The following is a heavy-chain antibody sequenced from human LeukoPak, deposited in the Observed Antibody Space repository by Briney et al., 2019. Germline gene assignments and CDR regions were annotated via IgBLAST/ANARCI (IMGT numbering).Heavy chain of an antibody. V-gene: IGHV3-66*01. D-gene: IGHD1-14*01. CDR2: IYISDAT. J-gene: IGHJ4*02. CDR1: GFTLTRNH. CDR3: ARETPGSRVFDS. Sequence: PGGSLRLSCAASGFTLTRNHMNWVRQVPGKGLEWVSIIYISDATYYADSVKGRFTVSRDKAKNTLYLQMNSLRADDTAVYYCARETPGSRVFDSWGQGTLVTVSS.